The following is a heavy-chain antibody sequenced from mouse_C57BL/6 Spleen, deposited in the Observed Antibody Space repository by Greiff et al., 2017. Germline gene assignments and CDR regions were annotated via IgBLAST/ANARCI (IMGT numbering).Heavy chain of an antibody. CDR3: AREDDDGY. J-gene: IGHJ2*01. V-gene: IGHV1-64*01. Sequence: QVQLQQPGAELVKPGASVKLSCKASGYTFTSYWMHWVKQRPGHGLEWIGMIHPNSGSTNYNEKFKSKATLTVGKSSSTAYMQLSSLASADSAVYYCAREDDDGYWGRGTTLAVSS. CDR1: GYTFTSYW. D-gene: IGHD2-3*01. CDR2: IHPNSGST.